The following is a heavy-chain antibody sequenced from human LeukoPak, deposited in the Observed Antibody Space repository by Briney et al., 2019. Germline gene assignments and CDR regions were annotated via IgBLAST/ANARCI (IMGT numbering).Heavy chain of an antibody. D-gene: IGHD3-10*01. J-gene: IGHJ4*02. CDR2: ISSSSSYI. CDR1: GFTFSSYS. CDR3: ARRGSGNYFSLDY. V-gene: IGHV3-21*01. Sequence: GGSLRLSCAASGFTFSSYSMNWVRQAPGKGLEWVSSISSSSSYIYYADSVKGRSTISRDNATSSLYMQMNSLRAEDTAVYYCARRGSGNYFSLDYWGQGALVTVSS.